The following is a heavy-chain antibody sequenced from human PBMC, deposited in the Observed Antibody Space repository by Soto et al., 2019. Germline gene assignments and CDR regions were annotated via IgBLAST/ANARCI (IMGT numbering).Heavy chain of an antibody. Sequence: PGESLKISCKGSGYSFTSYWISWVRQMPGKGLEWMGRIDPSDSYTNYSPSFQGHVTISADKSISTAYLQWSSLKASDTAMYYCARHLVGYGDYLVGMEVWGQGTTVTVSS. CDR3: ARHLVGYGDYLVGMEV. J-gene: IGHJ6*02. D-gene: IGHD4-17*01. CDR1: GYSFTSYW. CDR2: IDPSDSYT. V-gene: IGHV5-10-1*01.